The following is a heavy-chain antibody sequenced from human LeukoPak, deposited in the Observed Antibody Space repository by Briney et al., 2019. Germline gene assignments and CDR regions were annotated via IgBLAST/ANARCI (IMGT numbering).Heavy chain of an antibody. CDR2: IKSRADAGAT. CDR1: GITFSYAW. D-gene: IGHD3-9*01. Sequence: GGSLRLSCAASGITFSYAWMTWVRQAPGKGLAWVGRIKSRADAGATDYAAPVKGRFTISRDDSKNTLYLQMNSLKTDDTAVYYCTTGLRYLAHWGQGALVTVSS. CDR3: TTGLRYLAH. J-gene: IGHJ4*02. V-gene: IGHV3-15*01.